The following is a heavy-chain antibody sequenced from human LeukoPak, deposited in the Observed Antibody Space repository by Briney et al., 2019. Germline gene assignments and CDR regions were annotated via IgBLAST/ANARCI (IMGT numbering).Heavy chain of an antibody. CDR2: INPNSGGT. D-gene: IGHD3-22*01. Sequence: ASVKVSCKASGYTFTGYYMHWVRQAPGQGLEWMGWINPNSGGTSYAQKFQGRVTMTRDTSISTAYMELSRLRSDDTAVYYCARASSVYDSSGYRRSFDYWGQGTLVTVSS. CDR1: GYTFTGYY. CDR3: ARASSVYDSSGYRRSFDY. J-gene: IGHJ4*02. V-gene: IGHV1-2*02.